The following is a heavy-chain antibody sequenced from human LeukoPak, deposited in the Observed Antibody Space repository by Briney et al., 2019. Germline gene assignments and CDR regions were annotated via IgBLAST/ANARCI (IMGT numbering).Heavy chain of an antibody. CDR3: ATVGWSSEDAFDI. V-gene: IGHV1-24*01. Sequence: EASVKVSCKVSGYTLTELSMHWVRQAPGKGLEWMGGFDPEDGETIYAQKFQGRVTMTEDTSTDTAYMELSSLRSEDTAVYYCATVGWSSEDAFDIWGQGTMVTVSS. CDR2: FDPEDGET. CDR1: GYTLTELS. D-gene: IGHD3-3*01. J-gene: IGHJ3*02.